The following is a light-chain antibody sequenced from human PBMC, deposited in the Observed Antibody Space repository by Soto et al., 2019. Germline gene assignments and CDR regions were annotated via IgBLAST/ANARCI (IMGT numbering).Light chain of an antibody. CDR1: QSISVW. V-gene: IGKV1-5*03. CDR2: KAS. CDR3: QQYNSYSPT. Sequence: DIQMTQSPSTLSASVGDRVTITCRASQSISVWLAWYQQKAGKAPNLLIYKASRLESGVPSRFSGSGSGTEFTLTISGLQPGDSATYYCQQYNSYSPTFGQGTKVDIK. J-gene: IGKJ1*01.